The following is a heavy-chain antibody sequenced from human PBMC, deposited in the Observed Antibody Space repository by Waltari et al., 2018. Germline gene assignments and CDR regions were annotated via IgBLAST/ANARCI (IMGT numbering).Heavy chain of an antibody. Sequence: QVQLVQSGAEVTKPGASVKVYCKPSGYTFTDYPLPWVRQAPGQGLEWMGWINPKSGGTYYAQTFQGWVTMTRDTSTSTVYMELSSLKSDDTAMYYCARRSCTGECYAPYVYWGQGSLVTVSS. CDR3: ARRSCTGECYAPYVY. CDR2: INPKSGGT. V-gene: IGHV1-2*04. D-gene: IGHD2-8*02. CDR1: GYTFTDYP. J-gene: IGHJ4*02.